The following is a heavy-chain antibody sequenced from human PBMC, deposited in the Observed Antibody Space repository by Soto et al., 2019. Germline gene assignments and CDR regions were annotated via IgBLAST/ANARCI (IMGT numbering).Heavy chain of an antibody. V-gene: IGHV4-59*01. J-gene: IGHJ3*02. CDR3: ARDIAARPHAFDI. CDR1: GGSISSYY. CDR2: IYYSGST. Sequence: PSETLSLTCTVSGGSISSYYWSWIRQPPGKGVEWIGYIYYSGSTNYNPSLKSRVTISVDTSKNQFSLKLSSVTAADTAVYYCARDIAARPHAFDIWGQGTMVTVSS. D-gene: IGHD6-6*01.